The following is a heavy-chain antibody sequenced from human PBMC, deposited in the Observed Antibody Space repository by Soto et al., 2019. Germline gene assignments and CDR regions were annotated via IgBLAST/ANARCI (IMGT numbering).Heavy chain of an antibody. CDR1: GFIFSSYA. CDR2: ISGSGTST. D-gene: IGHD3-3*01. Sequence: GGSLRLSCAASGFIFSSYAMSWVRQAPGKGLEWVSGISGSGTSTYSADSVKGRFTISRDNPKHTLFLQMNSLRAEDTAVYYCAKVPITIFGVAAWGWFDLWGQGTLVTVSS. CDR3: AKVPITIFGVAAWGWFDL. J-gene: IGHJ5*02. V-gene: IGHV3-23*01.